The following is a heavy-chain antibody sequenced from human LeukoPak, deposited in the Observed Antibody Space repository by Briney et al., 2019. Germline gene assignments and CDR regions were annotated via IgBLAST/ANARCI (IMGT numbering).Heavy chain of an antibody. CDR1: GGSISSYY. V-gene: IGHV4-4*07. CDR2: IYTSGST. CDR3: ARARDGYNPYYFDY. Sequence: SETLSLTCTVSGGSISSYYWSWIRQPAGKGLEWIGRIYTSGSTNYNPSLKSRVTMSVDTSKNQFSLKLSFVTAADTAVYYCARARDGYNPYYFDYWGQGTLVTVSS. J-gene: IGHJ4*02. D-gene: IGHD5-24*01.